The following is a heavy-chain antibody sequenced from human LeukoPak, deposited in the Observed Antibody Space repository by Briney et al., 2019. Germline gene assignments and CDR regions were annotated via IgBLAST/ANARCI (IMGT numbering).Heavy chain of an antibody. Sequence: SETLSLTCAVYGGSFSGYYWSWLRQPPGKGLEWIGEINHSGSTNYNPSLKSRVTISVDTSKNQFSLKLSSVTAADTAVYYCARGGPYGSGSSLDYWAREPWSPSPQ. CDR3: ARGGPYGSGSSLDY. CDR1: GGSFSGYY. CDR2: INHSGST. D-gene: IGHD3-10*01. J-gene: IGHJ4*02. V-gene: IGHV4-34*01.